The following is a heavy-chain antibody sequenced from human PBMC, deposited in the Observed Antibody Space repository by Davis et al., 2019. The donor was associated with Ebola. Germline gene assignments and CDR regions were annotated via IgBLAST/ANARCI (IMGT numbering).Heavy chain of an antibody. J-gene: IGHJ4*02. V-gene: IGHV1-18*01. D-gene: IGHD3-3*01. Sequence: ASVKVSCKASGYTFISYDIHWVRQAPGQGLEWMGWFSAHNGNIYYAQKFQGRVTLTRDTSSSTAFMELRSLTSDDTAVYYCARDQNPSYQYWSGYYMFSNYWGQGTLVTVSS. CDR1: GYTFISYD. CDR3: ARDQNPSYQYWSGYYMFSNY. CDR2: FSAHNGNI.